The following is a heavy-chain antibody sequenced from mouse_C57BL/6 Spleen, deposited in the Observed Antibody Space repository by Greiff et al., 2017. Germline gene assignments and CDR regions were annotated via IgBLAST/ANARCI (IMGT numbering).Heavy chain of an antibody. J-gene: IGHJ4*01. V-gene: IGHV1-69*01. Sequence: QVQLKQPGAELVMPGASVKLSCKASGYTFTSYWMHWVKQRPGQGLEWIGEIDPSDSYTNYNQKFKGKSTLTVDKSSSTAYMQLSSLTSEDSAVYYCARGYVYAMDYWGQGTSVTVSS. CDR3: ARGYVYAMDY. D-gene: IGHD2-2*01. CDR1: GYTFTSYW. CDR2: IDPSDSYT.